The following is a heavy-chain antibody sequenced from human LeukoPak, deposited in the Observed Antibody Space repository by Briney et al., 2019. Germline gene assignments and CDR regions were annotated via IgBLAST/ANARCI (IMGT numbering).Heavy chain of an antibody. V-gene: IGHV3-23*01. CDR2: ISGIGSST. CDR1: GFTFSSYS. D-gene: IGHD3-22*01. J-gene: IGHJ4*02. CDR3: AKGGLGDSSGSLY. Sequence: GGSLRLSCAASGFTFSSYSMNWVRQAPGKGLEWVSAISGIGSSTYYADSVKGRFTISRDNSKNTLYLQMNSLRTEDTAVYYCAKGGLGDSSGSLYWGQGTLVTVSS.